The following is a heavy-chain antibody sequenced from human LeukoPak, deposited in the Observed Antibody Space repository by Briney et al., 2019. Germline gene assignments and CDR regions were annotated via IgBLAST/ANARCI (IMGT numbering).Heavy chain of an antibody. Sequence: ASVKVSCKASGYTFTRYYMHWVRQAPGQGLEWMGWINPNSGGTNYAQKFQGRVTMTRDTSISTAYMELSRLRSDDTAVYYCARSRDGYNYYFDYWGQGTLVTVSS. CDR3: ARSRDGYNYYFDY. CDR1: GYTFTRYY. D-gene: IGHD5-24*01. V-gene: IGHV1-2*02. J-gene: IGHJ4*02. CDR2: INPNSGGT.